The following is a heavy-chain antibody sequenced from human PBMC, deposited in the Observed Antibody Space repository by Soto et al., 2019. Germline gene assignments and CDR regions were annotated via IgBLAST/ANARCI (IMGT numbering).Heavy chain of an antibody. J-gene: IGHJ4*02. Sequence: EVQLLESGGGLVQPGGSLRLSCAASGFTFSSYAMMWVRQAPVKGLEWVSAISGSGGSTYYADSVKGRFAISRDNSKNTLYQQMNSLRAEDTAVYYCARRGSGSYYDYRGQGTLVTVSS. CDR1: GFTFSSYA. CDR3: ARRGSGSYYDY. D-gene: IGHD1-26*01. CDR2: ISGSGGST. V-gene: IGHV3-23*01.